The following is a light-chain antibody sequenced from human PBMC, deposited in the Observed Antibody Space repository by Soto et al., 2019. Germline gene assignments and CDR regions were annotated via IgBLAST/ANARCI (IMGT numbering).Light chain of an antibody. CDR1: QSVSSN. J-gene: IGKJ2*01. Sequence: EIVMTQSPATLSVSPGERATLSCRASQSVSSNLAWYQQKPGQAPRLLIYGASTRSTGITARFSGSGSGTEFTLTISSLQSEDFAVYYGQQYNNWTYTFGQGTKLESK. V-gene: IGKV3-15*01. CDR2: GAS. CDR3: QQYNNWTYT.